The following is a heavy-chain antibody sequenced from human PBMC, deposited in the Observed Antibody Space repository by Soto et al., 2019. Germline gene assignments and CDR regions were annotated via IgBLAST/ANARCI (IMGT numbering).Heavy chain of an antibody. Sequence: SVKVSCKASGGTFSSYAISWVRQAPGQGLEWMGGIIPIFGTANYAQKFQGRVTITADKSTSTAYMELSSLRSEDTAVYYCARGTPRRHIVVVTAILPDYWGQGTLVTVSS. CDR3: ARGTPRRHIVVVTAILPDY. D-gene: IGHD2-21*02. CDR2: IIPIFGTA. CDR1: GGTFSSYA. J-gene: IGHJ4*02. V-gene: IGHV1-69*06.